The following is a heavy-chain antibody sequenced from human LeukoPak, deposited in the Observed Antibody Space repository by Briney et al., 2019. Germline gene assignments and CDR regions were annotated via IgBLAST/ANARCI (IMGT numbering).Heavy chain of an antibody. Sequence: ASVKVSCKASGGTFSSYAISWVRQAPGQGLEWMGGIIPIFGTANYAQKFQGRVTITADESTSTAYMELSSLRSEDTAVYYCVWITEGVELFDYWGQGTLVTVSS. CDR2: IIPIFGTA. D-gene: IGHD6-6*01. CDR3: VWITEGVELFDY. J-gene: IGHJ4*02. CDR1: GGTFSSYA. V-gene: IGHV1-69*13.